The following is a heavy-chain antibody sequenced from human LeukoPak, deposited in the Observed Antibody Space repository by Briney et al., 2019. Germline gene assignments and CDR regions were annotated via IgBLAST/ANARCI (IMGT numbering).Heavy chain of an antibody. CDR2: MYSSGST. D-gene: IGHD3-10*01. CDR1: GGSMNTYY. CDR3: AGFSTRDHYGSGSYSTFAY. J-gene: IGHJ4*02. Sequence: SETLSLTCSVSGGSMNTYYWSWIRQPAGKGLEWIGRMYSSGSTNYNPSLKTRVTMSVDTSKNQFSLKLSSVTAADTAVYYCAGFSTRDHYGSGSYSTFAYWGQGTLVTVSS. V-gene: IGHV4-4*07.